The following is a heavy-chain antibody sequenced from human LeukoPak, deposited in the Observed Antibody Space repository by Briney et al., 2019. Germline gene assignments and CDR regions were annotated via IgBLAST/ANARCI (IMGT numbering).Heavy chain of an antibody. J-gene: IGHJ3*02. CDR2: IIPIFGTA. V-gene: IGHV1-69*13. D-gene: IGHD3-22*01. CDR3: ASRTRSGYQLGPGAFDI. Sequence: ASVKVSCRASVGTFSSYAISWVRQAPGQGLEWMGGIIPIFGTANYAQKFRGRVTITADESTSTAYMELSSLRAEDTAVYYCASRTRSGYQLGPGAFDIWGQGTMVTVSS. CDR1: VGTFSSYA.